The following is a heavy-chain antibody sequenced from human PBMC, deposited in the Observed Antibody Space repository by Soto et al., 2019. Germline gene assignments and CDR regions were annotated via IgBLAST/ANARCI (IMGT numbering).Heavy chain of an antibody. CDR3: ARVVLWFGESGWFDP. D-gene: IGHD3-10*01. CDR1: GFTFSSYA. V-gene: IGHV3-30-3*01. J-gene: IGHJ5*02. Sequence: QVQLVESGGGVVQPGRSLRLSCAASGFTFSSYAMHWVRQAPGKGLERVAVISYDGSNKYYADSVKGRFTISRDNSKNTLYLQMNSLSAEDTAVYYCARVVLWFGESGWFDPWGQGTLVTVSS. CDR2: ISYDGSNK.